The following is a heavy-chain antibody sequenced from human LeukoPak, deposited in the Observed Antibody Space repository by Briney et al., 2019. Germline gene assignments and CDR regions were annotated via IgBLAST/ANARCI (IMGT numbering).Heavy chain of an antibody. D-gene: IGHD5-24*01. Sequence: GGSLRLSCAASGFTVSSNCMSWVRQAPGKGLEWVSVIYSGGSTYYADSVKGRFTISRDNSKNTLYLQMNSLTAEDTAVYYCARAYNYGLDYWGQGTLVTVSS. CDR2: IYSGGST. CDR3: ARAYNYGLDY. V-gene: IGHV3-66*01. CDR1: GFTVSSNC. J-gene: IGHJ4*02.